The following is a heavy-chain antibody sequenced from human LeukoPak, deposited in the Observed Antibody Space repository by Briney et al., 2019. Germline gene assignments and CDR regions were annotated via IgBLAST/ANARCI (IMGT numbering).Heavy chain of an antibody. D-gene: IGHD4-17*01. Sequence: GGSLRLSCAASGFTFSSYWMHWVRQAPGKGLVWVSRINSDGGSTSYADSVKGRFTISRDNSKNTLYLQMNSLRAEDTAVYYCARFRRTVTTYFDYWGQGTLVTVSS. CDR2: INSDGGST. J-gene: IGHJ4*02. CDR3: ARFRRTVTTYFDY. CDR1: GFTFSSYW. V-gene: IGHV3-74*01.